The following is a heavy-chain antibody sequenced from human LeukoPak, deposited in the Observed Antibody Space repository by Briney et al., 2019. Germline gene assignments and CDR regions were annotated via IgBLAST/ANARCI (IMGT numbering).Heavy chain of an antibody. CDR3: ARDIPSGTTTLDY. Sequence: GGSLRLSCAASGFTFSSYAMHWVRQAPGKGLEWVASISGGGSQRNYVDSVKGRFTISRDNAKYSLYLQMNSLRADDTAVYYCARDIPSGTTTLDYWGQGTLVTVSS. CDR1: GFTFSSYA. V-gene: IGHV3-7*01. CDR2: ISGGGSQR. J-gene: IGHJ4*02. D-gene: IGHD1-26*01.